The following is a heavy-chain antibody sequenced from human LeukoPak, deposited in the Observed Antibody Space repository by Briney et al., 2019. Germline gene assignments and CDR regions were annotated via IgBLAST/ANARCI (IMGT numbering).Heavy chain of an antibody. Sequence: PGGSLRLSCAASGFTFSSYAMHWVRQAPGKGLEYVSAISSNGGTTYYANSVKGRFTISRDNSKNTLYLQMGSLRAEDMAVYYCARVPERAVAGDYWGQGTLVTVSS. CDR2: ISSNGGTT. J-gene: IGHJ4*02. V-gene: IGHV3-64*01. CDR3: ARVPERAVAGDY. D-gene: IGHD6-19*01. CDR1: GFTFSSYA.